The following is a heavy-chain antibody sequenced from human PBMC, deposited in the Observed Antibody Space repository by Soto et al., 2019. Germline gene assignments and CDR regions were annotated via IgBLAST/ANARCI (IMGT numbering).Heavy chain of an antibody. Sequence: GGSLRLSCAASGFTFSSYAMSWVRQAPGKGLEWVSAISGSGGSTYYADSVKGRFTISRDNSKNTLYLQMNSLRAEDTAVYYCAKELVEITIFGVVTPYYYYYYGMDVWGQGSTVTVSS. V-gene: IGHV3-23*01. J-gene: IGHJ6*02. D-gene: IGHD3-3*01. CDR1: GFTFSSYA. CDR3: AKELVEITIFGVVTPYYYYYYGMDV. CDR2: ISGSGGST.